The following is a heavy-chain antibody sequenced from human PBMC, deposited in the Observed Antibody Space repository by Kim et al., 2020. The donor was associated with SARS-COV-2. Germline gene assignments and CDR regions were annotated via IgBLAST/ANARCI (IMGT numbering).Heavy chain of an antibody. J-gene: IGHJ5*02. Sequence: FQGRVTMTRDTSTSTVYMELSSLRSEDTAVYYCARGYRVFGVVIVSQFDPWGQGTLVTVSS. V-gene: IGHV1-46*01. D-gene: IGHD3-3*01. CDR3: ARGYRVFGVVIVSQFDP.